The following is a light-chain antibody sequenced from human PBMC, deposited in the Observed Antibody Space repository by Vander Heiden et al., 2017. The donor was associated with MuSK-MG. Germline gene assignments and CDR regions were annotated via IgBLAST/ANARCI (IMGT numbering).Light chain of an antibody. J-gene: IGKJ1*01. V-gene: IGKV3-15*01. CDR3: QQHDNFPLT. CDR2: SAS. CDR1: QSVSSK. Sequence: EIVMTQSPATLSASPGESASLSCRASQSVSSKLAWYQQKAGQPPSLLIYSASPRATGIPARFSGSWSGTEFTLTISSLQSEDFAVDYCQQHDNFPLTFGQGTKVEIK.